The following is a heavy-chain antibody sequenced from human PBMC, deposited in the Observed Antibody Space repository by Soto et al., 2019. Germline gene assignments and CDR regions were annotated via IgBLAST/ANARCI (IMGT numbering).Heavy chain of an antibody. D-gene: IGHD1-26*01. CDR1: GFTFSSYG. CDR3: AKDSSGSLYYFDY. V-gene: IGHV3-30*18. CDR2: ISYDGSNK. Sequence: GGSLRLSCAASGFTFSSYGMHWVRQAPGKGLEWVAVISYDGSNKYYADSVKGRFTISRDNSKNTLYLQMNSLRAEDTAVYYCAKDSSGSLYYFDYWGQGTLVTV. J-gene: IGHJ4*02.